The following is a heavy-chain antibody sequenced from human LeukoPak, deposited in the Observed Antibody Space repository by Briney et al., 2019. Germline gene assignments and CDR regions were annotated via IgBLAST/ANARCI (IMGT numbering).Heavy chain of an antibody. CDR3: AREGGLSNWFDP. D-gene: IGHD1-26*01. J-gene: IGHJ5*02. CDR1: GYSFTSYW. Sequence: GESLKISCKGSGYSFTSYWISWVRQMPGKGLEWMGRIDPSDSYTNYSPSFQGHVTISADKSISTAYLQWSSLKASDTAMYYCAREGGLSNWFDPWGQGTLVTVSS. CDR2: IDPSDSYT. V-gene: IGHV5-10-1*01.